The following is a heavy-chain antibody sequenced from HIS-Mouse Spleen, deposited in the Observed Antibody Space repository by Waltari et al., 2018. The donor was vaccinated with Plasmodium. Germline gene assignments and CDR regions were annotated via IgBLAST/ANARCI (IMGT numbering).Heavy chain of an antibody. CDR3: AKDFCSGGSCLGLFDY. D-gene: IGHD2-15*01. CDR2: ISWNSGSI. J-gene: IGHJ4*02. Sequence: EVQLVESGGGLVQPGRSLRLSCAASVFTFDVFAMHWVRQAPGKGLEWVSGISWNSGSIGYADSVKGRFTISRDNAKNSLYLQMNSLRAEDTALYYCAKDFCSGGSCLGLFDYWGQGTLVTVSS. V-gene: IGHV3-9*01. CDR1: VFTFDVFA.